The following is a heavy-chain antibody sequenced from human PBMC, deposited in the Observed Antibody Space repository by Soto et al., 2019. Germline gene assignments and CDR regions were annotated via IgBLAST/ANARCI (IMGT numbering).Heavy chain of an antibody. CDR3: ASLPPPTLDTELWFGELLYQDY. J-gene: IGHJ4*02. Sequence: KASETLSLTCTVSGGSISSSSYYWGWIRQPPGKGLEWIGSIYYSGSTYYNPSLKSRVTISVDTPKNQFSLKLSSVTAADTAVYYCASLPPPTLDTELWFGELLYQDYWGQGTLVTVSS. CDR2: IYYSGST. CDR1: GGSISSSSYY. D-gene: IGHD3-10*01. V-gene: IGHV4-39*01.